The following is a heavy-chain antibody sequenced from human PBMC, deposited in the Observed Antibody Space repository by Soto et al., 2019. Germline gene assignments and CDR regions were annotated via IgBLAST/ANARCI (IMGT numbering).Heavy chain of an antibody. D-gene: IGHD4-17*01. CDR2: IYYSGST. Sequence: SETLSLTCTVSGGSISSYYWSWIRQPPGKGLEWIGYIYYSGSTNYNPSLKSRVTISVDTSKNQFSLKLSSVTAADTAVYYCARIDYGDLDYWGQGTLVTVSS. CDR1: GGSISSYY. V-gene: IGHV4-59*01. J-gene: IGHJ4*02. CDR3: ARIDYGDLDY.